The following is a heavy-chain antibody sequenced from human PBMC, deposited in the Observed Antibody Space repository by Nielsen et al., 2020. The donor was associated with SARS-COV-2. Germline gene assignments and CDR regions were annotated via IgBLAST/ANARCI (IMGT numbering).Heavy chain of an antibody. CDR2: ISYDGSNK. J-gene: IGHJ6*02. CDR1: GFTFSSYA. Sequence: GESLKISCAASGFTFSSYAMHWVRQAPGKGLEWVAVISYDGSNKYYADSVKGRFTISRDNSKNTLYLQMNSLRAEDTAVYYCARPSNWELGYGMDVWGQGTTVTVSS. D-gene: IGHD1-26*01. V-gene: IGHV3-30-3*01. CDR3: ARPSNWELGYGMDV.